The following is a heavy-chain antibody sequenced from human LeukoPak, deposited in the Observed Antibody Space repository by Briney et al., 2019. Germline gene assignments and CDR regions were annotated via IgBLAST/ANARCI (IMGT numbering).Heavy chain of an antibody. V-gene: IGHV3-30*03. CDR1: GFSFSSYG. J-gene: IGHJ6*02. D-gene: IGHD6-19*01. CDR3: ARLVAGKIYYYGMDV. Sequence: GGSLRLSCAASGFSFSSYGMHWVRQAPGKGLEWVAVISYDGSNEYYADSVKGRFTISRDNAKNSLYLQMNSLRAEDTAVYYCARLVAGKIYYYGMDVWGQGTTVTVSS. CDR2: ISYDGSNE.